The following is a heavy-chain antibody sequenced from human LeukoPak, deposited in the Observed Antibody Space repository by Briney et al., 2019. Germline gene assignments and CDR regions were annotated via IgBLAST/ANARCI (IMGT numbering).Heavy chain of an antibody. CDR1: GFTFSSYG. CDR2: IWYDGSDK. CDR3: AREGYYYGMDV. V-gene: IGHV3-33*01. Sequence: GGSLRLSCAASGFTFSSYGMHWVRQAPGKGLEWVAVIWYDGSDKYYADSVKGRFTISRDNSKNTLYLQMNSLRAEDTAVYYCAREGYYYGMDVWGQGTTVTVSS. J-gene: IGHJ6*02.